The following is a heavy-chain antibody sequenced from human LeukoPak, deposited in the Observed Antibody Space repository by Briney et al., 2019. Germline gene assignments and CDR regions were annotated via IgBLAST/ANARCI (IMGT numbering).Heavy chain of an antibody. CDR3: AKERYSYVSFFDN. CDR2: ISGSGGST. D-gene: IGHD5-18*01. CDR1: GFTFSSYA. Sequence: GGSLRLSCAASGFTFSSYAMSWVRQAPGQGLEWVSGISGSGGSTYYADSVKGRFTISRDNSKNTLYLQMNSLRAEDTAVYYCAKERYSYVSFFDNWGQGTLVTVSS. V-gene: IGHV3-23*01. J-gene: IGHJ4*02.